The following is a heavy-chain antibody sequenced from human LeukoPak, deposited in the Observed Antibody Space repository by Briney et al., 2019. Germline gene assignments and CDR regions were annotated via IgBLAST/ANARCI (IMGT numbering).Heavy chain of an antibody. CDR3: ARDYCSSTSCYVGFDP. V-gene: IGHV4-59*01. CDR2: IYYSGST. D-gene: IGHD2-2*01. CDR1: GGSISSYY. Sequence: PSETLSLTCTVSGGSISSYYWSWIRQPPGKGLEWIGYIYYSGSTNYNPSLKSRVTISVDTSKNQFSPKLSSVTAADTAVYYCARDYCSSTSCYVGFDPWGQGTLVTVSS. J-gene: IGHJ5*02.